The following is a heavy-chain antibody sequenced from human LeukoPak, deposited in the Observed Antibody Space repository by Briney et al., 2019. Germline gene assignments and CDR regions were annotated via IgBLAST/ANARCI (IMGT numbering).Heavy chain of an antibody. D-gene: IGHD2-15*01. CDR1: GFTFSSYW. J-gene: IGHJ6*03. V-gene: IGHV3-43D*03. CDR3: TKGGGGEYYYYYMDV. CDR2: ITWDGGTA. Sequence: GGSLRLSCAAFGFTFSSYWMSWVRQAPGKGLECVSLITWDGGTAYYADSVKGRFTISRGNIKRSLYLQMHSLRAEDTGLYYCTKGGGGEYYYYYMDVWGKGTTVTVSS.